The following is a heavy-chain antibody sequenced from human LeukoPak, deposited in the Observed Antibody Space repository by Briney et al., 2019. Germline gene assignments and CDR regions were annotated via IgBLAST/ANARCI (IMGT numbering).Heavy chain of an antibody. CDR2: IFFTGRT. V-gene: IGHV4-31*03. D-gene: IGHD3-10*01. Sequence: PSQTLSLTCTVSGGSVNSGAYYWSWIRQFPGKGLEWIGQIFFTGRTDYNPSLKSRLAISIDTSRDQFSLELSSVSAADTATYCCARDRASGMDYWGQGNLDTVSS. J-gene: IGHJ4*02. CDR3: ARDRASGMDY. CDR1: GGSVNSGAYY.